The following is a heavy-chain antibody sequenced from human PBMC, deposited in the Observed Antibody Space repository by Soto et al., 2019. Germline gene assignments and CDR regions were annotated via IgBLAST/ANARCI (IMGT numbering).Heavy chain of an antibody. Sequence: GASVKVSCKASGGTFSSYTISWVRQAPGQGLEWVGWISAYNGNTKYAQKLQGRVTMTRDTSTSTVYMELSSLRSEDTAVYYCARESLSSSWLDYWGQGTLVTVSS. J-gene: IGHJ4*02. CDR1: GGTFSSYT. CDR2: ISAYNGNT. D-gene: IGHD6-13*01. V-gene: IGHV1-18*01. CDR3: ARESLSSSWLDY.